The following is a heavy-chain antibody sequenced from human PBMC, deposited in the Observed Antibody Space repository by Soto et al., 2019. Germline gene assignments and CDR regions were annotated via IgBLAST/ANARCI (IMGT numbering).Heavy chain of an antibody. Sequence: QVQLQESGPGLVKPSETLSLTCTVSGGSISSYYWSWIRQPPGKGLEWIGYIYYSGSTNYNPSRKSRVTISVDTAKNQFSLKLSSVTAADTAVYYCARRGGAYDFWSGPLDYYGMDVWGQGTTVTVSS. D-gene: IGHD3-3*01. V-gene: IGHV4-59*01. CDR1: GGSISSYY. CDR3: ARRGGAYDFWSGPLDYYGMDV. CDR2: IYYSGST. J-gene: IGHJ6*02.